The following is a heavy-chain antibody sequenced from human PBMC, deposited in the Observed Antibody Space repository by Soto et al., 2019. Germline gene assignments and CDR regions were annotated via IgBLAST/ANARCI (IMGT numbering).Heavy chain of an antibody. CDR3: AKGLGNAKEV. J-gene: IGHJ6*02. Sequence: EVQLLESGGGLVQPGGSLRLSCSASGFNFGSYGMSWVRQAPGKGLEWVSGLTASGLNTNYTDCVKGRFTIPRANSRNTVYLQMSGLRVEDTAVFHCAKGLGNAKEVWGQGTTVTVSS. V-gene: IGHV3-23*01. CDR2: LTASGLNT. D-gene: IGHD2-8*01. CDR1: GFNFGSYG.